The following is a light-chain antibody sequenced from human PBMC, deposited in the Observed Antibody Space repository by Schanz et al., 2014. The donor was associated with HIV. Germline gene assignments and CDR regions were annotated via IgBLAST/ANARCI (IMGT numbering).Light chain of an antibody. V-gene: IGLV3-21*04. J-gene: IGLJ3*02. CDR2: YDD. CDR1: NLGSKS. Sequence: SYELTQPPSVSVAPGKTARITCGGNNLGSKSVHWYQQKPGQAPVLVIYYDDDRPSGIPERFSGSSSGTSASLAISGLQSEDEADYYCAAWDDSLNGWVFGGGTKLTVL. CDR3: AAWDDSLNGWV.